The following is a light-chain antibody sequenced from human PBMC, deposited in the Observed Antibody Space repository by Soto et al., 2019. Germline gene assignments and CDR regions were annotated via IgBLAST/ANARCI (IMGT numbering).Light chain of an antibody. CDR3: HQCDSSPWT. J-gene: IGKJ1*01. V-gene: IGKV3-20*01. CDR2: GAS. CDR1: QSVSSSY. Sequence: PGERVSRSCRASQSVSSSYLTWYQQKTGQAPRLLIYGASSRATGIPDRFSGSVYGTDFNLTISRLETEDFAVFYCHQCDSSPWTFGQGTKVDIK.